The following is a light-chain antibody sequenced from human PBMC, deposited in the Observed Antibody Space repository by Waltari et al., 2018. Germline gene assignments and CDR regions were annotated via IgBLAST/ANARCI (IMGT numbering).Light chain of an antibody. CDR3: SSYVGLGTYV. CDR1: SSAVGGYNY. V-gene: IGLV2-14*01. Sequence: QSALTQPASVSGSPGQSITISCTGTSSAVGGYNYVSWYQQHPGKAPKLMIYEVSNRPSGVSNRFSGSKSGNTASLTISGLQAEDEADYYCSSYVGLGTYVFGTGTKVTV. CDR2: EVS. J-gene: IGLJ1*01.